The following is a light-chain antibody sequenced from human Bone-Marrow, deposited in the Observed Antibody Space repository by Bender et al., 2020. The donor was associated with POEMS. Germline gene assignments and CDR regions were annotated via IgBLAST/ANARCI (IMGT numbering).Light chain of an antibody. V-gene: IGLV2-14*02. J-gene: IGLJ1*01. Sequence: QSALTQPASVSGSPGQSITISCTGTSRDVGNYDLVAWYRQHPGKTPKLLIHEVTNRPSGVSNRFSGSKSGNTASLTISGLQAEDEAVYYCSSYTSISTLVFGTGTKVTVL. CDR2: EVT. CDR1: SRDVGNYDL. CDR3: SSYTSISTLV.